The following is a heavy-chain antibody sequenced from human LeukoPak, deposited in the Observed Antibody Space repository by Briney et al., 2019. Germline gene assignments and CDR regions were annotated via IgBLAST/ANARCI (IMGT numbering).Heavy chain of an antibody. D-gene: IGHD6-19*01. V-gene: IGHV4-59*01. CDR2: ISYSGST. J-gene: IGHJ4*01. CDR1: GASMSSDY. CDR3: AKGSGWYYC. Sequence: PSETLLLTCTVSGASMSSDYWSWLRQPPGKGLEWIGYISYSGSTNYNPSLKSRVTISIDTSKNQFSLKLNSVTAADTAVYYCAKGSGWYYCWGQGILVTVSS.